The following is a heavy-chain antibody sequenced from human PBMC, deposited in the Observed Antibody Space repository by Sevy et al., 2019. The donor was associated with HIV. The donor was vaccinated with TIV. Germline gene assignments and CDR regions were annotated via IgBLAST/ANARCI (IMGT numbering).Heavy chain of an antibody. CDR3: ARALLGIAAAGDLIDY. V-gene: IGHV3-48*02. D-gene: IGHD6-13*01. J-gene: IGHJ4*02. CDR2: ISSSSSTI. CDR1: GFTFSSYS. Sequence: GGSLRLSCAASGFTFSSYSMNWVRQAPGKGLEWVSYISSSSSTIYYADSVKGRFTISRDNAKNSLYLQMNSLRDEDTAVYYCARALLGIAAAGDLIDYWGQETLVTVSS.